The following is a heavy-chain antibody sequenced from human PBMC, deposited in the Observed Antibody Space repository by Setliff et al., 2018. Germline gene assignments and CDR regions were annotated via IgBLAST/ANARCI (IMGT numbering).Heavy chain of an antibody. V-gene: IGHV4-61*02. D-gene: IGHD3-10*01. CDR3: AREDASGSARRFDP. CDR1: GGSISSGDYY. J-gene: IGHJ5*02. Sequence: SETLSLTCTVSGGSISSGDYYWSWIRQPPGKGLEWIGRIYTNRTTNYNPSLKSRVTMSVDTSKNHFSLELSSVTAADTAVYYCAREDASGSARRFDPWGQGTLVTVSS. CDR2: IYTNRTT.